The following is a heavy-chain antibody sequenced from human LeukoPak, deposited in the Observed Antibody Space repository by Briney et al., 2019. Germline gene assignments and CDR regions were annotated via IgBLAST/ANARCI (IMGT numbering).Heavy chain of an antibody. D-gene: IGHD5-12*01. CDR3: AMSSGYDSDY. J-gene: IGHJ4*02. CDR1: GGSINSGDYY. V-gene: IGHV4-30-4*01. Sequence: SQTLSLTCTVSGGSINSGDYYWRWIRQPPGKGLEWLVYIFNSGSTYYNPSLKSRVTIRVDTPKSQFSLTLSSVTAADTAVDYGAMSSGYDSDYWGQGTLVTVSS. CDR2: IFNSGST.